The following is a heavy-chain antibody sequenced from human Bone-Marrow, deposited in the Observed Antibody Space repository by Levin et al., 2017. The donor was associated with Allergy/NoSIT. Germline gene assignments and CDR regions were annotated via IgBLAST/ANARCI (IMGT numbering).Heavy chain of an antibody. J-gene: IGHJ4*02. CDR1: GFSFTTYA. V-gene: IGHV3-23*01. D-gene: IGHD3-10*01. CDR3: AKIYSSGTYYNYFDY. Sequence: GGSLRLSCAASGFSFTTYAMSWVRQAPGKGLEWVSLISDGGGRTYYADSVQGRFTISRDNSKNTMYLQMNSLRAEDTAVYYCAKIYSSGTYYNYFDYWGQGTLVTVSS. CDR2: ISDGGGRT.